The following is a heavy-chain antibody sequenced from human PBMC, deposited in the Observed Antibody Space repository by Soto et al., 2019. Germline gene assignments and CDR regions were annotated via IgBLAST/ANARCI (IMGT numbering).Heavy chain of an antibody. CDR1: GGSFSGYY. J-gene: IGHJ4*02. D-gene: IGHD3-9*01. Sequence: PSETLSLTCAVYGGSFSGYYWSWIRQPPGKGRDWIGEINHSGSTNYNPSLKSRVTLSVDTAKNQFSLKLSSVTPADTAVYYCASGGQTIIPKDWGQGTLVPVSS. CDR3: ASGGQTIIPKD. V-gene: IGHV4-34*01. CDR2: INHSGST.